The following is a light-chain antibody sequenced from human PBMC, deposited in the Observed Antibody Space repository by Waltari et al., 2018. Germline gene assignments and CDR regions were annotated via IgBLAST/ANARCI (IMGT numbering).Light chain of an antibody. CDR2: GAY. V-gene: IGKV3-15*01. CDR1: QSVSNN. CDR3: QQYKNWPRT. J-gene: IGKJ3*01. Sequence: EIVMTQSPATLSVSQGERATLPCRASQSVSNNLAWYQQNPGQAPRLLIYGAYTRATGISARFSGSGSGTDFTLTINSLQSEDFAVYYCQQYKNWPRTFGPGTKVEIK.